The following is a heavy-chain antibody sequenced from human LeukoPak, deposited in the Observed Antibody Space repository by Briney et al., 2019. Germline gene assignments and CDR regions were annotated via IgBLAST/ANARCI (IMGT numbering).Heavy chain of an antibody. J-gene: IGHJ5*02. CDR1: GGSFSAYY. D-gene: IGHD3-22*01. V-gene: IGHV4-34*01. CDR2: INHSGST. CDR3: ARHPIGGWFDP. Sequence: PSETLSLTCAVYGGSFSAYYWSWIRQPPGKGLEWIGEINHSGSTNYNPSLKSRVTISVDTSKNQFSLKLSSVTAADTAVYYCARHPIGGWFDPWGQGTLVTVSS.